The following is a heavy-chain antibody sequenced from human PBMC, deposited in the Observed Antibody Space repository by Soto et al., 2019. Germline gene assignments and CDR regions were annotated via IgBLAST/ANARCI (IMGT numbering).Heavy chain of an antibody. CDR3: AKSPPAVAGYFDY. CDR1: GFTFSSSG. D-gene: IGHD6-19*01. J-gene: IGHJ4*02. Sequence: QVQLVESGGGVVQPGRSLRLSCVASGFTFSSSGMHWVRQAPGKGLEWVAVTSYDGSNGYYADSVRGRFIISRDNSKNTLYLQMNSLRAEDTAVYYCAKSPPAVAGYFDYWGQGTLVTVSS. V-gene: IGHV3-30*18. CDR2: TSYDGSNG.